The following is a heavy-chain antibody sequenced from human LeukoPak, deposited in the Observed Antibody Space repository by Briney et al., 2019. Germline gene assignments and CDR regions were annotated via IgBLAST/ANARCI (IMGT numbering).Heavy chain of an antibody. CDR3: ARGGPLVGATTSSESDY. CDR2: IYYSGST. J-gene: IGHJ4*02. V-gene: IGHV4-59*12. CDR1: GGSISSYY. Sequence: KPSETLSLTCTVSGGSISSYYWSWIRQPPGKGLEWIGYIYYSGSTYYNPSLKSRVTISVDTSKNQFSLKLSSVTAADTAVYYCARGGPLVGATTSSESDYWGQGTLVTVSS. D-gene: IGHD1-26*01.